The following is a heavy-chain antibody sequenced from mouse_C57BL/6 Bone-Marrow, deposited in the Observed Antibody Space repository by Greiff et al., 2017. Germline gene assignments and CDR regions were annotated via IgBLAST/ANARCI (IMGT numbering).Heavy chain of an antibody. CDR1: GFNIKDYY. D-gene: IGHD2-4*01. CDR3: APTPISYDDGWFAY. Sequence: EVQLQQSGAELVKPGASVKLSCTASGFNIKDYYMHWVKQRTEQGLEWIGRIDPEDGETKYAPKFQGKATITADTSSTTAYLLLSSLPSEDTAVYYSAPTPISYDDGWFAYWGQGPLVTVSA. J-gene: IGHJ3*01. CDR2: IDPEDGET. V-gene: IGHV14-2*01.